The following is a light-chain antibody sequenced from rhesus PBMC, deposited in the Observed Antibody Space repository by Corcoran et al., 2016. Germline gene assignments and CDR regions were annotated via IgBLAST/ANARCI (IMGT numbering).Light chain of an antibody. V-gene: IGLV2S7*01. J-gene: IGLJ1*01. Sequence: QAALTQPPSVSGSPGQSVTISSTGTSSDVGGYKYVSWYQQRPGKAPKLMIYDDSKRPSGVSDRFSGSKSGNTASLTISGLQAEDESDYYCCSHTTTSTYIFGAGTRLTVL. CDR2: DDS. CDR1: SSDVGGYKY. CDR3: CSHTTTSTYI.